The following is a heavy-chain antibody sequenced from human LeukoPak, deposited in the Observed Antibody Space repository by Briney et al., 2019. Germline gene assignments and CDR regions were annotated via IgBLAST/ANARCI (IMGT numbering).Heavy chain of an antibody. J-gene: IGHJ4*02. D-gene: IGHD1-7*01. CDR1: GFTVSSNY. V-gene: IGHV3-53*01. Sequence: PRGSLRLSCAASGFTVSSNYMSWVRQAPGKGLEWVSVIYSGGSTYYADSVKGRFTISRDISKNTLYLQMNSLSAEDTAVYYCARGNWNYPFDYWGQGTLVTVSS. CDR2: IYSGGST. CDR3: ARGNWNYPFDY.